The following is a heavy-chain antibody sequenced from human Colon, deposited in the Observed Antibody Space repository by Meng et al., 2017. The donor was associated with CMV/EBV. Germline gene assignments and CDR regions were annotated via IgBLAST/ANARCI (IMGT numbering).Heavy chain of an antibody. Sequence: ASVKVSCKASGYRFTSYGIDWVRQAPGQGLEWMGWISVYHGNTAYAHKFQDRVIMTKDTSTGTAYMELRRLTSDDTADYYCARNYCSSVDCNLGDGLNMWGQGTRVTVSS. CDR3: ARNYCSSVDCNLGDGLNM. D-gene: IGHD2-2*01. CDR2: ISVYHGNT. V-gene: IGHV1-18*01. CDR1: GYRFTSYG. J-gene: IGHJ3*02.